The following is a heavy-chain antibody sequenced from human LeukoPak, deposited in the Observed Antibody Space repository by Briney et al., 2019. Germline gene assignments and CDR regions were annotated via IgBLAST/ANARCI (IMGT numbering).Heavy chain of an antibody. V-gene: IGHV4-39*07. Sequence: SETLSLTCTVSGGSISSYYWGWIRQPPGKGLEWIGSIHYSARIYYNPSLKSRLTISPDTSKNQFSLKLTSVTAADTAVYYCTREVHSAWASFDPWGQGTLVIVSS. J-gene: IGHJ5*02. CDR2: IHYSARI. CDR3: TREVHSAWASFDP. D-gene: IGHD1-26*01. CDR1: GGSISSYY.